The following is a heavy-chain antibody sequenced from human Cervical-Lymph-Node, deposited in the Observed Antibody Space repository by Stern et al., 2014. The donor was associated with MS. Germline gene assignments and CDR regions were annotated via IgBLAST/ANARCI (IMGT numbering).Heavy chain of an antibody. CDR3: ARDNRHYDSSGYYFDY. CDR1: GGTFSIYA. V-gene: IGHV1-69*01. J-gene: IGHJ4*02. CDR2: LIPIVGAA. Sequence: QVQLVQSGAEVKKPGSSVKVSCKASGGTFSIYAINWVRQAPGQGLEWMGGLIPIVGAANYAQKFQGRVTITADETTKTAHMELSSLRIEDTAVYYCARDNRHYDSSGYYFDYWGQGTLVTVSS. D-gene: IGHD3-22*01.